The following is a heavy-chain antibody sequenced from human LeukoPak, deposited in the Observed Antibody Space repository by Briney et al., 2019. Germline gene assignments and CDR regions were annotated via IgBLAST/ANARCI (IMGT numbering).Heavy chain of an antibody. V-gene: IGHV3-23*01. J-gene: IGHJ4*02. CDR1: GFTFSSYA. CDR3: ANPRVKEYYFDY. CDR2: ISGSGGST. D-gene: IGHD3-10*01. Sequence: GGSLRLSCAASGFTFSSYAMSWVRQAPGKGLEWVSAISGSGGSTYYADSVKGRFTTSRDNSKNTLYLQMNSLRAEDTAVYYCANPRVKEYYFDYWGQGTLVTVSS.